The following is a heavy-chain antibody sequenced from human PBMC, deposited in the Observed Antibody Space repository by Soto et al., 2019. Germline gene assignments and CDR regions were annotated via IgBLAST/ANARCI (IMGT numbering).Heavy chain of an antibody. Sequence: SETLSLTCAVYGGSFSGYYWSWIRQPPGKGLEWIGEINHSGSTNYNPSLKSRVTISVDTSKNQFSLKLSSVTAADTAVYYCARGSVEAVAGTSIYGMDVWGQGTTVTVS. V-gene: IGHV4-34*01. CDR1: GGSFSGYY. CDR2: INHSGST. D-gene: IGHD6-19*01. CDR3: ARGSVEAVAGTSIYGMDV. J-gene: IGHJ6*02.